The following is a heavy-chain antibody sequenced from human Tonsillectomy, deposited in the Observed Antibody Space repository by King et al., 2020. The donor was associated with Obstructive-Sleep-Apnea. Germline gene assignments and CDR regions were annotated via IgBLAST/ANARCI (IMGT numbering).Heavy chain of an antibody. J-gene: IGHJ2*01. CDR3: ARGGGSSSWFQWYFDL. D-gene: IGHD6-13*01. CDR2: IGTAGDP. V-gene: IGHV3-13*05. CDR1: GFTFSSYD. Sequence: VQLVESGGGLVQPGGSLRLSCAASGFTFSSYDMHWVRQAPGKGLEWVSVIGTAGDPYYPGSVKGRFTISRENAKNSLYLQMNSLRAGDTAVYYCARGGGSSSWFQWYFDLWGRGPLVTVSS.